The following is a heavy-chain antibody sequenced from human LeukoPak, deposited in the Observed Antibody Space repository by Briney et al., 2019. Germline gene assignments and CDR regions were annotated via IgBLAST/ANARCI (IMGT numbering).Heavy chain of an antibody. D-gene: IGHD6-19*01. Sequence: GGSLRLSCAASGFTFSDHYMDWVRQAPGKGLEWVGRTRNKANSYTTEYAASVKGRFTISRDDSKNSLYLQMNSLKTEDTAVYYCARDAPSSGWSGYYYYMDVWGKGTTVTVSS. CDR3: ARDAPSSGWSGYYYYMDV. V-gene: IGHV3-72*01. CDR1: GFTFSDHY. CDR2: TRNKANSYTT. J-gene: IGHJ6*03.